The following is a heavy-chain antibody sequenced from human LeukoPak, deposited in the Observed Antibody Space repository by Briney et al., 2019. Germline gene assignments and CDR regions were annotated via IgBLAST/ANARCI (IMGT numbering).Heavy chain of an antibody. J-gene: IGHJ4*02. CDR2: ISSSSSYI. CDR3: ARVDCSSTSCYTDYFDY. Sequence: PGGSLRLSCAASGFTFSSYSMNWVRQAPGKGLEWVSSISSSSSYIYYADSVKGRFTISRDNAKNSLHLQMNSLRAEDTAVYYCARVDCSSTSCYTDYFDYWGQGTLVTVSS. V-gene: IGHV3-21*01. D-gene: IGHD2-2*02. CDR1: GFTFSSYS.